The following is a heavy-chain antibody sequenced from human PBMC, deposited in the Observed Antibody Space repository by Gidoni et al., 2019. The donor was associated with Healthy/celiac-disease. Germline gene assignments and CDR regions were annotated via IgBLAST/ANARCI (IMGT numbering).Heavy chain of an antibody. Sequence: QVQLHESGPGLVKSSQTLSLTCTVSGGSISSGSYYWSWIRQPAGKGLEWIGRIYTSGSTNYNPSLKSRVTISVDTSKNQFSLKLSSVTAADTAVYYCARGSGWGWGQGTLVTVSS. V-gene: IGHV4-61*02. D-gene: IGHD6-19*01. CDR1: GGSISSGSYY. CDR3: ARGSGWG. CDR2: IYTSGST. J-gene: IGHJ4*02.